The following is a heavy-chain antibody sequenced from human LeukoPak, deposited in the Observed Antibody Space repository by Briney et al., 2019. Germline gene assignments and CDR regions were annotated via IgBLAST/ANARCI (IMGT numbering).Heavy chain of an antibody. Sequence: GASVKVSCKASGYTFTGYYMHWVRQAPGQGLEWMGWINPNSGGTNYAQKFQGRVTMTRDMSISTAYMELSRLRSDDTAAYYCARVPGRNVLRYLEASSNWFGPWGQGTLVTVSS. D-gene: IGHD3-9*01. CDR3: ARVPGRNVLRYLEASSNWFGP. V-gene: IGHV1-2*02. CDR1: GYTFTGYY. J-gene: IGHJ5*02. CDR2: INPNSGGT.